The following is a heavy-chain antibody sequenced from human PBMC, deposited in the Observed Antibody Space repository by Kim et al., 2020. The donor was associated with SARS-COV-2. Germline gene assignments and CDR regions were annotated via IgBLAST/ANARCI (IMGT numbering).Heavy chain of an antibody. D-gene: IGHD3-16*01. J-gene: IGHJ5*02. CDR1: GGSVSSTNW. Sequence: SETLSLTCAVFGGSVSSTNWWTLVRQPPGKGLEWIGQISYSGSTNYNPSLKSRVTISVDTSYNHFSQMLTSVTAADTAVYYCARLGSQSSSWFDPWGQGTPGSVSS. CDR2: ISYSGST. V-gene: IGHV4-4*02. CDR3: ARLGSQSSSWFDP.